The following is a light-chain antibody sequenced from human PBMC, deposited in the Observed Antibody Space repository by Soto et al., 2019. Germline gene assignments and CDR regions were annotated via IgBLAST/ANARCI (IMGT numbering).Light chain of an antibody. CDR1: SSDFGSST. V-gene: IGLV1-44*01. Sequence: QSVLTQPPSASGTPGQRVTISCSGSSSDFGSSTVNWYQQLPGTAPQLLIYSNNHRPSGVPDRFSGSRSGTSASLAISVLQSEAAADYYCASWDDSLNGLYVFGTGTKFIVL. J-gene: IGLJ1*01. CDR2: SNN. CDR3: ASWDDSLNGLYV.